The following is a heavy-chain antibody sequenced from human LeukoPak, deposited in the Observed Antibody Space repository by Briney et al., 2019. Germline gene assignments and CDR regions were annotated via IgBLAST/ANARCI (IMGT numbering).Heavy chain of an antibody. CDR3: ARLQGRGDNYLDY. V-gene: IGHV4-59*08. CDR1: GGSISNYY. Sequence: SETLSLTCTVSGGSISNYYWSWIRQPPGKRLEWIGYVSYSGSSSSNPSLESRVTISVDMSKNQFCLRLSSVTASDTAMYYCARLQGRGDNYLDYWGQGTLVTVSS. D-gene: IGHD7-27*01. CDR2: VSYSGSS. J-gene: IGHJ4*02.